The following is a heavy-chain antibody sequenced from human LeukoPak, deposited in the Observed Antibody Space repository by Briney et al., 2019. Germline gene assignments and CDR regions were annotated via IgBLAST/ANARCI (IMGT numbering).Heavy chain of an antibody. V-gene: IGHV4-34*01. CDR3: ARGEMATIIYYYYYYMDV. CDR2: INHSGST. J-gene: IGHJ6*03. CDR1: GGSFSGYY. Sequence: PSETLSLTCAVYGGSFSGYYWSWIRQPQGKGLEWIGEINHSGSTNYNPSLKSRVTISVDTSKNQFSLKLSSVTAADTAVYYCARGEMATIIYYYYYYMDVWGKGTTVTVSS. D-gene: IGHD5-24*01.